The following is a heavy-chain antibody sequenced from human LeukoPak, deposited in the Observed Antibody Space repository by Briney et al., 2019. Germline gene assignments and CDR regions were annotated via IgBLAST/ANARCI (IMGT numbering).Heavy chain of an antibody. V-gene: IGHV3-74*01. J-gene: IGHJ4*02. D-gene: IGHD3-10*01. Sequence: GGSLRLSCAASGFTFSSYWMHWVRQAPGRGPVWVSHISIDGSYTNYADSVKGRFTISRDNAKNTLYLEMNSLRAEDTAVYYCLFGSGSYYTAFHYWGQGTLVTVSS. CDR2: ISIDGSYT. CDR1: GFTFSSYW. CDR3: LFGSGSYYTAFHY.